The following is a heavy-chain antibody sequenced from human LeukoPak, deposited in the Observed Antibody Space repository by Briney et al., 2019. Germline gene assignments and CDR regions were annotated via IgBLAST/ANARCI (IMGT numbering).Heavy chain of an antibody. J-gene: IGHJ4*02. CDR1: GGSISSYY. Sequence: SETLSLTCTVSGGSISSYYWSWIRQPPGKGQEWIGYIYYSGSTNYNPSLKSRVTISVDTSKNQFSLKLSSVTAADTAVYYCARGTHYYYYDSTAYYQYYFDCCGQGTLVTVSS. D-gene: IGHD3-22*01. CDR3: ARGTHYYYYDSTAYYQYYFDC. CDR2: IYYSGST. V-gene: IGHV4-59*08.